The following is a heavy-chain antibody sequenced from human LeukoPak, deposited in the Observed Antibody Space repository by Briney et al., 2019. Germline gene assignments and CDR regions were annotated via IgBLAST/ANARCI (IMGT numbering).Heavy chain of an antibody. Sequence: SVKVSCKASGFTFTSSAVQWVRQARGQRLEWIGWIVVGSGNTNYAQKFQERVTITRDMSTSTAYMELSSLRSEDTAVYYCARVGNRPYYYDSSGYSPFDYWGQGTLVTVSS. J-gene: IGHJ4*02. CDR1: GFTFTSSA. CDR2: IVVGSGNT. V-gene: IGHV1-58*01. CDR3: ARVGNRPYYYDSSGYSPFDY. D-gene: IGHD3-22*01.